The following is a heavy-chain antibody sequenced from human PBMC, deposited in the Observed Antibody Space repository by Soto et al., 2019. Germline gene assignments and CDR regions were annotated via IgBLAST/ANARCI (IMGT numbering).Heavy chain of an antibody. CDR3: ARGRYCLTGRCFPNWFDS. Sequence: SGTLSLTCSVSGDSISNLDYFWAWIRQPPGQALEYIGYIYKSATTYYNPSFESRVAISVDTSKSQFSLNVTSVTAADTAVYFCARGRYCLTGRCFPNWFDSWGQGALVTVSS. D-gene: IGHD7-27*01. CDR1: GDSISNLDYF. CDR2: IYKSATT. V-gene: IGHV4-30-4*01. J-gene: IGHJ5*01.